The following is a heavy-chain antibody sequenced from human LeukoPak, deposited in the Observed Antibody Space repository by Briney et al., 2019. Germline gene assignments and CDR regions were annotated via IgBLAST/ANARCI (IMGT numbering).Heavy chain of an antibody. CDR3: AKDLATTVTTWGVDY. CDR1: GFTFSSYA. J-gene: IGHJ4*02. Sequence: PGGSLRLSCAASGFTFSSYAMSLVRQAPGKGLEWVSAISGSGGSTYYADSVKGRFTISRDNSKNTLYLQMNSLRAEDTAVYYCAKDLATTVTTWGVDYWGQGTLVTVSS. D-gene: IGHD4-17*01. V-gene: IGHV3-23*01. CDR2: ISGSGGST.